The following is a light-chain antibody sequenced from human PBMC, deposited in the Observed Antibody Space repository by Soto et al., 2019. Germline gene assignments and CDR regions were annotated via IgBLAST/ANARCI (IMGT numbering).Light chain of an antibody. CDR1: QSISSSY. CDR3: QQYDSSPRT. Sequence: PGERATLSCRASQSISSSYLAWYQQKPGQAPRLLIYGPSSRATGIPDRFSGSGSGTDFTLTINRLEPEDFAVYYCQQYDSSPRTLGQGTKVDIK. CDR2: GPS. J-gene: IGKJ1*01. V-gene: IGKV3-20*01.